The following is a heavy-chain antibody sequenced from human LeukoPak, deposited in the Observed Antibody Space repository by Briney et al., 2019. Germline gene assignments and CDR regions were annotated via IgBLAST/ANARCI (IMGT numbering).Heavy chain of an antibody. CDR3: ARPLGAGRGYYFDY. V-gene: IGHV3-33*01. D-gene: IGHD1-26*01. CDR2: IWYDGSNK. Sequence: GRSLSLSCAASGFTSSIFGMHWVGKAPGKGRGGGAVIWYDGSNKYYADSVKGPFTISRDNSKNTLYLQMNSLRAEDTAVYYCARPLGAGRGYYFDYWGQGTLVTVSS. CDR1: GFTSSIFG. J-gene: IGHJ4*02.